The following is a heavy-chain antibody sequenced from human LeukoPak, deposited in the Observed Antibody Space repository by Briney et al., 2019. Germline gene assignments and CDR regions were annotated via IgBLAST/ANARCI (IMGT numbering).Heavy chain of an antibody. V-gene: IGHV3-64D*06. CDR2: LSSDGHNT. D-gene: IGHD4-17*01. J-gene: IGHJ4*02. Sequence: GGSLRLSCSASGFTLNGYAMHWVRQAPGKGLEYVSALSSDGHNTYYTDSVKGRFTISRDNSKNTLYLQMSSLRAEDTAVYYCVKGPTTVIIFDYWGQGTLVAVSS. CDR3: VKGPTTVIIFDY. CDR1: GFTLNGYA.